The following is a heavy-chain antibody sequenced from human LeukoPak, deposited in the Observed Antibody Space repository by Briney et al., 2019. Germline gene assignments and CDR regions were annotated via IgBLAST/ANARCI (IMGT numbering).Heavy chain of an antibody. V-gene: IGHV3-7*01. J-gene: IGHJ4*02. CDR1: GFTFSSYW. Sequence: GGSLRLSCAASGFTFSSYWMSWVRQAPGKGLEWVAIIKQDGSEKYYVDSVKGRFTTSRDNAKNSLYLQMNSLRAEDTAVYYCARGGSGWYYGMFGYWGQGTLVPVSS. D-gene: IGHD6-19*01. CDR2: IKQDGSEK. CDR3: ARGGSGWYYGMFGY.